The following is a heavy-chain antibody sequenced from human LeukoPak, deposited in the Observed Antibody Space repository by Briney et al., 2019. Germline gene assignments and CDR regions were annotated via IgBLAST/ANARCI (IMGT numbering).Heavy chain of an antibody. Sequence: GGSLRLSCAASAFTFSSHAMSWVRQTPGKRLEWVSGISADGANTLYADSVKGRFTISRDNSKNTLYLHMRSLRAEDAAMYFCVYYDSSGYYYGCLRYWGQGTPVTVSS. D-gene: IGHD3-22*01. V-gene: IGHV3-23*01. J-gene: IGHJ4*02. CDR2: ISADGANT. CDR3: VYYDSSGYYYGCLRY. CDR1: AFTFSSHA.